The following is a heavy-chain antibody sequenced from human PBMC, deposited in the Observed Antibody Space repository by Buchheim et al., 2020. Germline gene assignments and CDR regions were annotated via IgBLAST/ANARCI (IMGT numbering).Heavy chain of an antibody. CDR3: ATGRDGYNLPFDY. D-gene: IGHD5-24*01. Sequence: QLQLQESGPGLVKPSETLSLTCTVSGGSISDTNYFWGWIRQHPGKGLEWIGYIYYSGSTYYNPSLKSRVTISVDTSKNQFSLKLSSVTAADTAVYYCATGRDGYNLPFDYWGQGTL. J-gene: IGHJ4*02. CDR1: GGSISDTNYF. CDR2: IYYSGST. V-gene: IGHV4-31*03.